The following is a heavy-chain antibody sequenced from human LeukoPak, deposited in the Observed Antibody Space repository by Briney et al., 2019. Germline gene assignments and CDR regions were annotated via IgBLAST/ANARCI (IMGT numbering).Heavy chain of an antibody. Sequence: NPSETLSLTCTVSGGSISSSSYYWGWIRQPPGKGLEWIGSIYYSGSTYYNPSLKSRVTISVDTSKNQFSLKLSSVTAADTAVYYCARPYYDFWSGYPNWFDPWGQGTLVTVSS. D-gene: IGHD3-3*01. CDR3: ARPYYDFWSGYPNWFDP. J-gene: IGHJ5*02. CDR2: IYYSGST. CDR1: GGSISSSSYY. V-gene: IGHV4-39*01.